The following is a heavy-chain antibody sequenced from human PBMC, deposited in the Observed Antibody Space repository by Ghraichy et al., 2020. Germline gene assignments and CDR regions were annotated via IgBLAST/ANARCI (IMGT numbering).Heavy chain of an antibody. CDR1: GFIFRTAW. CDR3: KPADPGDWEDY. CDR2: IKTTADGGPT. D-gene: IGHD2-21*02. J-gene: IGHJ4*02. V-gene: IGHV3-15*01. Sequence: GESLNISCVGSGFIFRTAWMSWVRQAPGKGLEWVGRIKTTADGGPTDYAAPVKGRFTISRDDSKSTVFLQMNSLKSEDTGIYYCKPADPGDWEDYWGQGTLVTVSS.